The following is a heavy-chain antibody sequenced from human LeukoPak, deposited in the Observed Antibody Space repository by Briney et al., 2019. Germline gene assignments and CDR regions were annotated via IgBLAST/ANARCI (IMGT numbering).Heavy chain of an antibody. D-gene: IGHD3-10*01. CDR3: ARHKYYYVSGSYYWFDP. CDR2: IYYSGTT. J-gene: IGHJ5*02. Sequence: SETLSLTCTVSGGSINSNTYYWGWIRQPPGKGLEWLGSIYYSGTTYYNPSLKSRVTISVDTSQNQFSLKLSSVTAADTAVYYCARHKYYYVSGSYYWFDPWGQGTLVTVSS. V-gene: IGHV4-39*01. CDR1: GGSINSNTYY.